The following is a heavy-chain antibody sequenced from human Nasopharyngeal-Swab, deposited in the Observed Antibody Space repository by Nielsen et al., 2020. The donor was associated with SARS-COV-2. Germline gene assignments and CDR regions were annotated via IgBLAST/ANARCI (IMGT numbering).Heavy chain of an antibody. Sequence: SETLSLTCSVSGGSISSGGYYWTWIRQFPGKGLEWIGNIYYSGSTNYNPSLKSRISISVATARNPFSLEFTSVTAADTAVYFCARDGQWRGFDYWGQGALVSVSS. CDR2: IYYSGST. CDR3: ARDGQWRGFDY. J-gene: IGHJ4*02. CDR1: GGSISSGGYY. V-gene: IGHV4-31*03. D-gene: IGHD2-8*01.